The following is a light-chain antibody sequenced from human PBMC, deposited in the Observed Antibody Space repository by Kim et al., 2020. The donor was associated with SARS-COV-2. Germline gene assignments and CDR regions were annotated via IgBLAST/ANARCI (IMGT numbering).Light chain of an antibody. CDR3: QSYDSTLSDSWV. CDR1: SSNIGAYD. Sequence: QSVLTQPPSVSGAPGQGVTISCTGSSSNIGAYDVHWYQHLPGTAPKLLIYGDTNRPSGVPDRFSGSKSGTSASLSITGLQAEDEADYYCQSYDSTLSDSWVFGGGTQLTVL. J-gene: IGLJ3*02. CDR2: GDT. V-gene: IGLV1-40*01.